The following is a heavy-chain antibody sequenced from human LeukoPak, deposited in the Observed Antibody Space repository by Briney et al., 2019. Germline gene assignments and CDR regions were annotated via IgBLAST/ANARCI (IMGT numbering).Heavy chain of an antibody. CDR2: ISGSGDST. CDR1: GFTFTSYA. J-gene: IGHJ6*03. V-gene: IGHV3-23*01. D-gene: IGHD6-19*01. CDR3: AKVDSSGFRRLRDYMDV. Sequence: GGSLRLSCAVSGFTFTSYAISWVRQAPGKGLEWVSSISGSGDSTYYADSVKGRFTISRDNSKNTLYLQMNSLRAEDTAVYYCAKVDSSGFRRLRDYMDVWGKGTTVTVSS.